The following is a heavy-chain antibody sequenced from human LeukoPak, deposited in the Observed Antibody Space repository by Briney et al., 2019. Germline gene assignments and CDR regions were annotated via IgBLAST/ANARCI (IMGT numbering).Heavy chain of an antibody. CDR1: GYTFTSYY. D-gene: IGHD1-26*01. J-gene: IGHJ4*02. CDR2: INPSGGST. CDR3: AREYRKAAQSYGFDY. V-gene: IGHV1-46*01. Sequence: ASVKVSCKASGYTFTSYYMHWVRQAPGQGLEWMGIINPSGGSTSYAQKFQGRVTMTRDTSTSTVYMELSSLRSEDTAVYYCAREYRKAAQSYGFDYWGQGTLVTVSS.